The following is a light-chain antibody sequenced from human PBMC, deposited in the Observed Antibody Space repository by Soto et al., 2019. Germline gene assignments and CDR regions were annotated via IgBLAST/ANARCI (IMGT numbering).Light chain of an antibody. J-gene: IGKJ5*01. CDR2: GAS. V-gene: IGKV3-11*01. Sequence: IVMTQSPATLSLSPGERATLSCMASQSVSSNLAWYQQKPGQAPRLLLYGASTRATGIPARFSGSGSGTDLTLTISSLETEDFAVYYCQQRSNWPPITFGQGTRLEIK. CDR1: QSVSSN. CDR3: QQRSNWPPIT.